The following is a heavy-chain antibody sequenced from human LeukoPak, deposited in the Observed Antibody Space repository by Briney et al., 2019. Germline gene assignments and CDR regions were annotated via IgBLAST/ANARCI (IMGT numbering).Heavy chain of an antibody. D-gene: IGHD1-26*01. J-gene: IGHJ3*01. Sequence: PSETLSLTCTVSGGSISSYYWSWIRQPPGKGLEWIGYMHYTGSTNYNPSHKSRVTISIDTSKNQFSLKLSSVTASDTAVYYCARHQWAPAFDVWGQGTMVTVSS. CDR3: ARHQWAPAFDV. V-gene: IGHV4-59*08. CDR2: MHYTGST. CDR1: GGSISSYY.